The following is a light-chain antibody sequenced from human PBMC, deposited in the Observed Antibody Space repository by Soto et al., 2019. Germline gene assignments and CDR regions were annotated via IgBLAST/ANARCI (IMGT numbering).Light chain of an antibody. Sequence: AIRMTQSPSSLSASTGDRVTITCRASQGISSYLAWYQQKPGKAPKLLIYAASTLQSGVPSRFSGSGSGTDFTLSISCGQSEDFETYYGQQYYSYPRTFGQGTKVEIK. CDR2: AAS. CDR1: QGISSY. J-gene: IGKJ1*01. CDR3: QQYYSYPRT. V-gene: IGKV1-8*01.